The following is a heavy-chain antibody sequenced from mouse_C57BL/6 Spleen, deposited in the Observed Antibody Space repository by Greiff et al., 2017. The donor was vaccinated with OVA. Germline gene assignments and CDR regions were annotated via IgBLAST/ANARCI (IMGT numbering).Heavy chain of an antibody. Sequence: VQLVESGAELAKPGASVKLSCKASGYTFTSYWMHWVKQRPGQGLEWIGYINPSSGYTKYNQKFKDKATLTADKSSSTAYMQLSSLTYEDSAVYYCARSDYGSSYAMDYWGQGTSVTVSS. CDR1: GYTFTSYW. CDR2: INPSSGYT. V-gene: IGHV1-7*01. CDR3: ARSDYGSSYAMDY. J-gene: IGHJ4*01. D-gene: IGHD1-1*01.